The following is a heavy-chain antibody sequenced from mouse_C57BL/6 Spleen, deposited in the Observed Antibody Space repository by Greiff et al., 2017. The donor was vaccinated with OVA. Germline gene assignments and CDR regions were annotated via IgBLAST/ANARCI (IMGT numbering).Heavy chain of an antibody. J-gene: IGHJ4*01. CDR3: ARKGLYDGYYYAMDY. V-gene: IGHV1-78*01. Sequence: VKLMESDAELVKPGASVKISCKVSGYTFTDHTIHWMKQRPEQGLEWIGYIYPRDGSTKYNEKFKGKATLTADKSSSTAYMQLNSLTSEDSAVYFCARKGLYDGYYYAMDYWGQGTSVTVSS. CDR1: GYTFTDHT. D-gene: IGHD2-3*01. CDR2: IYPRDGST.